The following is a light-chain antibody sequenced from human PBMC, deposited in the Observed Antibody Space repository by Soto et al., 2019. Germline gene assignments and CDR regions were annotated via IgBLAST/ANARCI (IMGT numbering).Light chain of an antibody. CDR2: EDD. J-gene: IGLJ2*01. CDR3: QSYDTNTVV. Sequence: NFMLTQPHSVSESPGKTVTISCTRSSGSIGSNSVQWYRQRPGSAPTIVIYEDDQRPSGVPNRFAGSIDRSSNSASLTISGLQTEDEADYYCQSYDTNTVVFGGGTKVTV. CDR1: SGSIGSNS. V-gene: IGLV6-57*04.